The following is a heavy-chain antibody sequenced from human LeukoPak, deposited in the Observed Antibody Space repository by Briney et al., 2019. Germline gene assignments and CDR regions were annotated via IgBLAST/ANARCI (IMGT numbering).Heavy chain of an antibody. CDR1: GGSISSGSYY. V-gene: IGHV4-61*02. Sequence: PSETLSLTCTVSGGSISSGSYYWSWIRQPAGKGLEWIGRIYTSGSTNYNPSLKSRVTISVDTSKNQFSLKLSSVTAADTAVYYCAREASYYYDSSGYYYVLSWFDPWGQGTLVIVSS. CDR2: IYTSGST. J-gene: IGHJ5*02. CDR3: AREASYYYDSSGYYYVLSWFDP. D-gene: IGHD3-22*01.